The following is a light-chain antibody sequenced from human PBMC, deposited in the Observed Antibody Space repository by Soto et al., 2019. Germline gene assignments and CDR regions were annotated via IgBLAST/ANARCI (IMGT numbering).Light chain of an antibody. CDR3: QQYNDWPLT. J-gene: IGKJ1*01. V-gene: IGKV3-15*01. Sequence: EIVVTQSPATLSLSPGERATLSCRASQSVSSNLAWYQQKPGQAPSLLIYGAFTRATGIPARFSGTGSGTEFTLTISSLQSEDFALYYCQQYNDWPLTFGQGTKVEI. CDR2: GAF. CDR1: QSVSSN.